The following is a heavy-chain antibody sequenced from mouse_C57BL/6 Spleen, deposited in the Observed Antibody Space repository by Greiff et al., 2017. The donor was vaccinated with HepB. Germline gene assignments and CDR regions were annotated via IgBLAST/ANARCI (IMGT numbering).Heavy chain of an antibody. J-gene: IGHJ1*03. CDR2: IYPGDGDT. CDR3: ARRRNGYDVAYFDV. Sequence: VMLVESGPELVKPGASVKISCKASGYAFSSSWMNWVKQRPGKGLEWIGRIYPGDGDTNYNGKFKGKATLTADKSSSTAYMQLSSLTSEDSAVYFCARRRNGYDVAYFDVWGTGTTVTVSS. D-gene: IGHD2-2*01. CDR1: GYAFSSSW. V-gene: IGHV1-82*01.